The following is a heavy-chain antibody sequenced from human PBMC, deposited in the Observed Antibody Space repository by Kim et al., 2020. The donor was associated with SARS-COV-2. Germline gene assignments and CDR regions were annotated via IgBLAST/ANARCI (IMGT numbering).Heavy chain of an antibody. V-gene: IGHV3-9*01. CDR3: TEDELPGGADY. J-gene: IGHJ4*02. Sequence: GYAKSVKGRFSVSRDNAKNSVYLQMNGLRAEDTALYYCTEDELPGGADYWGRGTLVAVSS. D-gene: IGHD1-7*01.